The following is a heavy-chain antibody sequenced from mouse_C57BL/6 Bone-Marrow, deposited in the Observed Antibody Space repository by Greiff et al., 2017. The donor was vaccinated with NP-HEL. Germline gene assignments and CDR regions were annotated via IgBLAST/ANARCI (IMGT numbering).Heavy chain of an antibody. CDR2: ISNLAYSI. J-gene: IGHJ2*01. Sequence: EVQLVESGGGLVQPGGSLKLSCAASGFTFSDYGMAWVRQAPRKGLEWVAFISNLAYSIYYADTVTGRFTISRENAKNTLYLEMSSLRSEDTAMYYCARLYDGYSFDYWGQGTTLTVSS. CDR1: GFTFSDYG. D-gene: IGHD2-3*01. CDR3: ARLYDGYSFDY. V-gene: IGHV5-15*01.